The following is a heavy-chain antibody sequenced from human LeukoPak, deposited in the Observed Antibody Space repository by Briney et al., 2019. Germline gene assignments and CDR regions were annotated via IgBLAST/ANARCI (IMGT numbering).Heavy chain of an antibody. D-gene: IGHD3-3*01. CDR1: GGSISSSSYY. J-gene: IGHJ4*02. CDR2: IYYSGST. Sequence: PSETLSLTCTVSGGSISSSSYYWGWIRQPPGKGLEWIGSIYYSGSTYYNPSLKSRVTISVDTSKNQFSLKLSSVTAADTAVYYCARTYYDFRSGYYPLDYWGQGTLATVSS. V-gene: IGHV4-39*07. CDR3: ARTYYDFRSGYYPLDY.